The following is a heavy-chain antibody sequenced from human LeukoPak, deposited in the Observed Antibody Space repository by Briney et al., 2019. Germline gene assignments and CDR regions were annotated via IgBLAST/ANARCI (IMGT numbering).Heavy chain of an antibody. Sequence: PGGSLRLSCAASGFTVRSNYMNWVRQAPGKGLEWVSVIYSGGATYYADSVKGRFTISRDTSKNTLYLQMNSLRAEDTAVYYCAGDEVGSWYGNFDYWGQGTLVTVSS. J-gene: IGHJ4*02. CDR3: AGDEVGSWYGNFDY. CDR2: IYSGGAT. D-gene: IGHD6-13*01. CDR1: GFTVRSNY. V-gene: IGHV3-66*01.